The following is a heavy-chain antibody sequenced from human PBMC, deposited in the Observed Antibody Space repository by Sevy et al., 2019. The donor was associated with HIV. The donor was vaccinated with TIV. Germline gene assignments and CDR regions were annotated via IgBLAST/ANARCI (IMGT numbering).Heavy chain of an antibody. CDR1: GFTFISYP. J-gene: IGHJ4*02. Sequence: GGSLRLSCVASGFTFISYPMAWVRQAPGKGLEWVSTISASGGSTYYANSVKGRFTISRDNSKNMVNLEMNILRADDTALNYLAKEDYRGYDFDYWGQGTVVTVSS. V-gene: IGHV3-23*01. CDR3: AKEDYRGYDFDY. CDR2: ISASGGST. D-gene: IGHD5-12*01.